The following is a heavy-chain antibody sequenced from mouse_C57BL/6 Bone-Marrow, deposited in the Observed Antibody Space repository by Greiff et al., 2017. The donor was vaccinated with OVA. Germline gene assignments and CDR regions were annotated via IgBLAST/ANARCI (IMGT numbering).Heavy chain of an antibody. CDR1: GISITTGNYR. D-gene: IGHD2-1*01. J-gene: IGHJ1*03. CDR3: ARIYYGNWKYFDV. CDR2: IYYSGTI. V-gene: IGHV3-5*01. Sequence: DVKLVESGPGLVKPSQTVFLTCTVTGISITTGNYRWSWIRQFPGNKLEWIGYIYYSGTITYNPSLTSRTTITRDTPKNQFFLEMNSLTAEDTATYYCARIYYGNWKYFDVWGTGTTVTVSS.